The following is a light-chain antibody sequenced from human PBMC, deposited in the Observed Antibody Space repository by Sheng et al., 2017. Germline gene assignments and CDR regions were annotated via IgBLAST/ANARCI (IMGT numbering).Light chain of an antibody. J-gene: IGKJ4*01. Sequence: EIVLTQSPATLSLSPGESATLSCRASQSVSTFLAWYQQRPGQAPRLLISDASNRATGIPARFSGSGSETDFTLTISSLEPEDFAVYYCQQRSNWPLTFGGGTKVEIK. CDR3: QQRSNWPLT. CDR1: QSVSTF. CDR2: DAS. V-gene: IGKV3-11*01.